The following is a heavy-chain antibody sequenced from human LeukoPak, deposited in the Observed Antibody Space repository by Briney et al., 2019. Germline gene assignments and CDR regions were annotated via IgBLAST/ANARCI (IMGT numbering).Heavy chain of an antibody. CDR2: ISSNGGST. V-gene: IGHV3-64*01. J-gene: IGHJ4*02. D-gene: IGHD6-13*01. CDR3: AARYSGFGEQQLVRDY. CDR1: GFTFSSYA. Sequence: PGGSLRLSCAASGFTFSSYAMHWVRQAPGKGLEYVSAISSNGGSTYYANSVKGRFTISRDNSKNTLYLQMGSLRAVDMAVYYCAARYSGFGEQQLVRDYWGQGTLVTVSS.